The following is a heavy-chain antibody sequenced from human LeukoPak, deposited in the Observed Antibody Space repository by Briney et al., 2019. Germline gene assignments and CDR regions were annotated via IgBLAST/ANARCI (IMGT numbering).Heavy chain of an antibody. CDR2: IIPIFDTS. D-gene: IGHD2-8*01. Sequence: SVKVSCKASGGTFSSYAISWARQAPGQGLEWMGGIIPIFDTSNYAQKFQGRVTITTDESTSTAYMELSSLRSEDTAVYYCARVQNLYDAFDIWGQGTMVTVSS. CDR1: GGTFSSYA. J-gene: IGHJ3*02. CDR3: ARVQNLYDAFDI. V-gene: IGHV1-69*05.